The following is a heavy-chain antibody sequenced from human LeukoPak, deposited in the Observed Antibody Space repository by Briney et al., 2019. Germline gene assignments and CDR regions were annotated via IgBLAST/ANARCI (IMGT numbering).Heavy chain of an antibody. J-gene: IGHJ3*02. V-gene: IGHV4-34*01. CDR1: GGSFSGYY. D-gene: IGHD5-24*01. Sequence: SETLSLTCAVYGGSFSGYYWSWIRQPPGKGLEWIGEINRSGSTNYNPSLKSRVTISVDTSKNQFSLKLSSVTAAGTAVYYCARNGYLHSLDIWGQGTMVTVSS. CDR3: ARNGYLHSLDI. CDR2: INRSGST.